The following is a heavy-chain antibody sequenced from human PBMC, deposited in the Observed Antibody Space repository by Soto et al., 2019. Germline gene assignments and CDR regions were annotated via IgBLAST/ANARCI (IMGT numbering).Heavy chain of an antibody. CDR2: IIPILGIA. D-gene: IGHD2-2*01. CDR3: ARRAGYCSSTSCYVGSYFDY. V-gene: IGHV1-69*02. J-gene: IGHJ4*02. CDR1: GGTFSSYT. Sequence: ASVKVSCKASGGTFSSYTISWVRQAPGQGLEWMGRIIPILGIANYAQKFQGRVTITADKSTSTAYMELSSLRSEDTAVYYCARRAGYCSSTSCYVGSYFDYWGQGTLVTVSS.